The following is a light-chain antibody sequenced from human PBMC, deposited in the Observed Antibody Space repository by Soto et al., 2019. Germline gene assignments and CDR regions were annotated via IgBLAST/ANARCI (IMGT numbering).Light chain of an antibody. V-gene: IGKV1-5*01. CDR3: QQYNSYSQT. J-gene: IGKJ1*01. CDR1: QSISSY. Sequence: DIQMTQSPSSLSASVGDRVTITCRASQSISSYLNWYQQKPGKAPKLLIYDASNLESGVPSRFSGSGSGTEFTLTISSLQPDDFATYYCQQYNSYSQTFGQGTKVDI. CDR2: DAS.